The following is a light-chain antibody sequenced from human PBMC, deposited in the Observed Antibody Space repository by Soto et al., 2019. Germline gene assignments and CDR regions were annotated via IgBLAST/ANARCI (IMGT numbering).Light chain of an antibody. CDR1: HSVSRTY. J-gene: IGKJ5*01. CDR3: QQFDDSVT. CDR2: GAS. V-gene: IGKV3-20*01. Sequence: EIVLTQSPGTLSLSPGERASLSCRASHSVSRTYLAWYQQKPGQAPRLLIYGASDRAPGTPDRFSGSGSGTDFTLTISRLEPEDSAVYYCQQFDDSVTFGQGTRLENK.